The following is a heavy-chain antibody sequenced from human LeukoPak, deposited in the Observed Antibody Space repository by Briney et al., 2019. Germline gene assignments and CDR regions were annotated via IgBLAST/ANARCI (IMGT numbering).Heavy chain of an antibody. D-gene: IGHD3-10*01. V-gene: IGHV4-30-2*01. CDR1: GGSISSGGYY. CDR3: ARDSHGGELFPQPGFDP. Sequence: SETLSLTCTVSGGSISSGGYYWSWIRQPPGKGLEWIGYIYHSGSTYYNPSLKSRVTISVDRSKNQFSLKLSSVTAADTAVYYCARDSHGGELFPQPGFDPWGQGTLVTVSS. CDR2: IYHSGST. J-gene: IGHJ5*02.